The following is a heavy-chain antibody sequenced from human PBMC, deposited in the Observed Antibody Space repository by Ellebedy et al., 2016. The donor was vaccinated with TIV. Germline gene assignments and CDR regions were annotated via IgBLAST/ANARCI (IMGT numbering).Heavy chain of an antibody. Sequence: SVKVSCXASGYTFTSYGISWVRQAPGQGLEWMGGIIPIFGTANYAQKFQGRVTITADESTSTAYMELSSLRSEDTAVYYCARDLKFGAVGATGYWGQGTLVTVSS. V-gene: IGHV1-69*13. CDR2: IIPIFGTA. D-gene: IGHD1-26*01. CDR1: GYTFTSYG. J-gene: IGHJ4*02. CDR3: ARDLKFGAVGATGY.